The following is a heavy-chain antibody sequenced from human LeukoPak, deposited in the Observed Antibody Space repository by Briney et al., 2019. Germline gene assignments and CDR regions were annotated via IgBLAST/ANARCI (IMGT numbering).Heavy chain of an antibody. V-gene: IGHV3-21*01. CDR3: AREAAARHDAFDI. CDR1: GFTFSSYS. Sequence: GGSLRLSCAASGFTFSSYSMNWVRQAPGKGLEWVSSISSSSSYIYYADSVKGRFTISRDDAKNSLYLQMNSLRAEDTAVYYCAREAAARHDAFDIWGQGTMVTLSS. D-gene: IGHD6-13*01. J-gene: IGHJ3*02. CDR2: ISSSSSYI.